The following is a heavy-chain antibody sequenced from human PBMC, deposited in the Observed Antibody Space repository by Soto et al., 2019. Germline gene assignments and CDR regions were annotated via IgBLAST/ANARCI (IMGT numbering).Heavy chain of an antibody. Sequence: SETLSLTCAVYGGSFSGYYWSRIRQPPGKGLEWIGEINHSGSTNYNPSLKSRVTISVDTSKNQFSLKLSSVTAADTAVYYCARGGHCSSTSCKRSWFDPWGQGTLVTVSS. CDR1: GGSFSGYY. CDR3: ARGGHCSSTSCKRSWFDP. V-gene: IGHV4-34*01. CDR2: INHSGST. J-gene: IGHJ5*02. D-gene: IGHD2-2*01.